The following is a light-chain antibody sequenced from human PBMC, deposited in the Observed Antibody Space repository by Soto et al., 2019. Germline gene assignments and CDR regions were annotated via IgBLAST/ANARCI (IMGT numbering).Light chain of an antibody. CDR2: GNS. CDR1: SSNIGAGYD. J-gene: IGLJ1*01. Sequence: QSVLTQPPSVSGAPGQRVTISCTGSSSNIGAGYDVHWYQQLPGTAPKLLIYGNSNRPSGVPDRFSGSKSGTSASLAITGLQAEVEADYYCQSYDSSLSFHVFGTGTKLTVL. V-gene: IGLV1-40*01. CDR3: QSYDSSLSFHV.